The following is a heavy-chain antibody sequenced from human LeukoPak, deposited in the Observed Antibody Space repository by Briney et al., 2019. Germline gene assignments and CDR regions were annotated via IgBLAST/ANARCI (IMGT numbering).Heavy chain of an antibody. CDR1: GFTFSSYA. CDR3: ARERYCSGGSCPRGFDP. V-gene: IGHV3-30-3*01. CDR2: ISYDGSNK. D-gene: IGHD2-15*01. Sequence: GRSLRLSCAASGFTFSSYAMHWVRQAPGKGLEWVAVISYDGSNKYYADSVKGRFTISRDNSKNTLYLQMNSLRAEDTAVYYCARERYCSGGSCPRGFDPWGQGTLVTVSS. J-gene: IGHJ5*02.